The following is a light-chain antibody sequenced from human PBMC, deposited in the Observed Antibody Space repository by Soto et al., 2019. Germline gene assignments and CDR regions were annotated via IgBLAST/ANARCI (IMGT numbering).Light chain of an antibody. CDR3: QQRSNWPPLT. CDR2: AAS. V-gene: IGKV3D-20*02. J-gene: IGKJ4*01. CDR1: RSFASSY. Sequence: EIVLTQSPVTLSLSPGERATLSCRASRSFASSYLGWYQQKPGQAPRLLIYAASTRATGIPDRFSGSGSATDFTLTISRLEPEDFAVYYCQQRSNWPPLTFGGGTKVEIK.